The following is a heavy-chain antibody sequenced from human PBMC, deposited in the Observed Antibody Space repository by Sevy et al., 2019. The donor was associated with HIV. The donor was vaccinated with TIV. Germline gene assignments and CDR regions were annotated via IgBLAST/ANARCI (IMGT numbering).Heavy chain of an antibody. V-gene: IGHV3-7*01. CDR2: INQDGSEK. Sequence: GGSLRLSCVASGFTFRSYWMNWLRQAPGKGLEGVANINQDGSEKFYLDSVKGRFTISRDNAKNSVFLQMDSLRAEDTAVYYCARSLDYWGQGSLVTVSS. J-gene: IGHJ4*02. CDR1: GFTFRSYW. CDR3: ARSLDY.